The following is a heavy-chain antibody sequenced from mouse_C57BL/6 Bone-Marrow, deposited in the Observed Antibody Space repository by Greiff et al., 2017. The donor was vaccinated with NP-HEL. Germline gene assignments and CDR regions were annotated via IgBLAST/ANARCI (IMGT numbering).Heavy chain of an antibody. CDR1: GFTFSSYG. J-gene: IGHJ4*01. Sequence: EVQVVESGGDLVKPGGSLKLSCAASGFTFSSYGMSWVRQTPDKRLEWVATISSGGSYTYYPDSVKGRFTISRDNAKNTLYLQMSSLKSEDTAMYYCARSPYYGSSFYAMDYWGQGTSVTVSS. CDR3: ARSPYYGSSFYAMDY. V-gene: IGHV5-6*01. CDR2: ISSGGSYT. D-gene: IGHD1-1*01.